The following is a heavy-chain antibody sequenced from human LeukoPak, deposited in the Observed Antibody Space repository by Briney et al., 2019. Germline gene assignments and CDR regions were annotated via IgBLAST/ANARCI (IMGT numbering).Heavy chain of an antibody. D-gene: IGHD2-2*01. CDR1: RFTFSSYW. CDR3: ARETGGGLCSSTGCYYDWFDP. CDR2: IKQDGSEK. J-gene: IGHJ5*02. Sequence: PGGSLRLSCAASRFTFSSYWMSWVRQAPGKGLEWVANIKQDGSEKYYVDSVKGRFTISRDNAKNSLYLQMNSLRAEDTAVYYCARETGGGLCSSTGCYYDWFDPWGQGTLVTVSS. V-gene: IGHV3-7*03.